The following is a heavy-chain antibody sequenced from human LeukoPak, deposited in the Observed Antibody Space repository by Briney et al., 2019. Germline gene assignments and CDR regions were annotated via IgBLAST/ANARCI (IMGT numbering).Heavy chain of an antibody. D-gene: IGHD2-8*02. V-gene: IGHV3-23*01. J-gene: IGHJ4*02. CDR1: GFTFSSCA. CDR3: ASKGCTGGNCKHYFDY. CDR2: ISGSGGST. Sequence: GGSLRLSCAASGFTFSSCAMSWVRQAPGKGLEWVSAISGSGGSTYYVDSVKGRFTISRDNSKNTLYLQMNSLRAEDTAVYYCASKGCTGGNCKHYFDYWGQGTLVTVAS.